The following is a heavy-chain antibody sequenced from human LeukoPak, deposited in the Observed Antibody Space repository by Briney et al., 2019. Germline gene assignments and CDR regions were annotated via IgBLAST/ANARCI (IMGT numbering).Heavy chain of an antibody. J-gene: IGHJ4*02. Sequence: GGSLRLSCAASGFTFSSYSMNWVRQAPGKGLEWVSSISSSSSYIYYADSVKGRFTISRDNAKNSLYLQMNSLRAEDTAVYYCARDYCTNGVCCRDFDYWGQGTLVTVSS. V-gene: IGHV3-21*01. D-gene: IGHD2-8*01. CDR3: ARDYCTNGVCCRDFDY. CDR2: ISSSSSYI. CDR1: GFTFSSYS.